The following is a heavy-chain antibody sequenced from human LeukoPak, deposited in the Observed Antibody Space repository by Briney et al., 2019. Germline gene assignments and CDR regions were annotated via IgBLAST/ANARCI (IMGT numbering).Heavy chain of an antibody. V-gene: IGHV3-7*01. CDR1: GASISSGDYY. CDR3: TRGQFFDY. CDR2: IKQDGSEK. Sequence: ETLSLTCTVSGASISSGDYYWSWVRQAPGKGLEWVANIKQDGSEKYYVDSVKGRFTISRDNAKNSLYLQMNSLRAEDTAVYYCTRGQFFDYWGQGTLVSVSS. J-gene: IGHJ4*02. D-gene: IGHD5-24*01.